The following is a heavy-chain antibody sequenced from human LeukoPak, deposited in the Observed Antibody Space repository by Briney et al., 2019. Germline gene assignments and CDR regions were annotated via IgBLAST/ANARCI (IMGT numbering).Heavy chain of an antibody. J-gene: IGHJ4*02. Sequence: PGGSMTLASAAYGFTFTSYWMHWVRQAPGKGLVWVSRISEDGSSANYADAVKGRFTISRDNAKNTLYLQMNSLRAEDTAVYYCARHLHDWGQGTLVTVSS. D-gene: IGHD3-16*01. CDR2: ISEDGSSA. CDR3: ARHLHD. V-gene: IGHV3-74*01. CDR1: GFTFTSYW.